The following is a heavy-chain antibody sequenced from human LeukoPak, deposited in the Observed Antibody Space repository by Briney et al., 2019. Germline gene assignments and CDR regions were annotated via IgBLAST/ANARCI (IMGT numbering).Heavy chain of an antibody. CDR3: AKSNAYYYDSSGYYY. CDR1: GFTFSNYW. J-gene: IGHJ4*02. CDR2: ISGSGGST. D-gene: IGHD3-22*01. Sequence: GGSLRLSCAASGFTFSNYWMSWVRQAPGKGLEWVSAISGSGGSTYYADSVKGRFTISRDNSKNTLYLQMNSLRAEDTAVYYCAKSNAYYYDSSGYYYWGQGTLVTVSS. V-gene: IGHV3-23*01.